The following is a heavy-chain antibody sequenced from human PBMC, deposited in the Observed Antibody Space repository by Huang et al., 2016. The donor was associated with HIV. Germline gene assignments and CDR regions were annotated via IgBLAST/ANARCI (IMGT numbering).Heavy chain of an antibody. CDR2: ITPSGAST. CDR1: GYTFTTYH. Sequence: QVQLVQSGAEVKKPGASVKISCKASGYTFTTYHMHWVRQAPGQVLEWMGMITPSGASTRYAQTFQGRVTMTSDTSTSTVYMELSSLTPEDTAVYYCARALLLFGLGSPLDFWGQGSLVTVSS. V-gene: IGHV1-46*01. CDR3: ARALLLFGLGSPLDF. J-gene: IGHJ4*02. D-gene: IGHD3-10*01.